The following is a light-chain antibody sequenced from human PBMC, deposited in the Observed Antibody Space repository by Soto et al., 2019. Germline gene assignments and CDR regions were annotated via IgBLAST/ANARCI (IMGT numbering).Light chain of an antibody. CDR3: SSLTSSGTHV. Sequence: QSALTQPASVSGSPGQSITISCTGTSSDVGTYNYVSWYQQHPGKAPKLMIYDVNNRPSGVSPRFSGSKSGNTASLTISGLQADDESDYYCSSLTSSGTHVFGXGTKVTVL. CDR2: DVN. CDR1: SSDVGTYNY. J-gene: IGLJ1*01. V-gene: IGLV2-14*01.